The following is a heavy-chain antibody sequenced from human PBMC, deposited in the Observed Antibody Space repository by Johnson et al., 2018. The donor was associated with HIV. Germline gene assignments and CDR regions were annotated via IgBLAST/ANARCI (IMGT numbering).Heavy chain of an antibody. D-gene: IGHD2-15*01. V-gene: IGHV3-20*04. CDR3: RRDLAALNAFDI. J-gene: IGHJ3*02. Sequence: EVQLVESGGGLVQPGRSLRLSCAASGFTFDDYGMSWVRQAPGKGLEWVSGINWNGGSTGYADSVKGRFTISRDNAKNSLYLQMNSLRAEDTAVYYCRRDLAALNAFDIWGQGTMVTVSS. CDR1: GFTFDDYG. CDR2: INWNGGST.